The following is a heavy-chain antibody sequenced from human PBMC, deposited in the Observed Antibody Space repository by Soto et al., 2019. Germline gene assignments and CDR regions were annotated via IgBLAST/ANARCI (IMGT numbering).Heavy chain of an antibody. J-gene: IGHJ3*02. Sequence: GASVKVSCKASGYTFTGYYMHCVRQAPGQGLEWMGWINPNSGGTNYAQKFQGRVTMTRDTSISTAYMELSRLRSDDTAVYYCARSYYYGSGSQRGPGAFDIWGQGTMVTVSS. CDR3: ARSYYYGSGSQRGPGAFDI. V-gene: IGHV1-2*02. CDR2: INPNSGGT. CDR1: GYTFTGYY. D-gene: IGHD3-10*01.